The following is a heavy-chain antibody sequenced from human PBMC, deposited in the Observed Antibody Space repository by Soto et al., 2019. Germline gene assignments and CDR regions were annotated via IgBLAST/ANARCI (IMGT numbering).Heavy chain of an antibody. D-gene: IGHD6-6*01. J-gene: IGHJ5*02. CDR1: GGSISGYY. CDR2: IYYSGST. V-gene: IGHV4-59*01. CDR3: ARDSHSSSFYRWFDP. Sequence: SVTLCVRCTVSGGSISGYYWSWIRQPPGKGLEWIGYIYYSGSTNYNPSLKSRVTISVDTSKNQFSLKLSSVTAADTAVYYCARDSHSSSFYRWFDPWGQGTLATVSS.